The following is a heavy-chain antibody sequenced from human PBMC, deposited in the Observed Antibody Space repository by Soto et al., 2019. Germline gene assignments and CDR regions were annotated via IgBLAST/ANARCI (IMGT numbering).Heavy chain of an antibody. J-gene: IGHJ6*02. V-gene: IGHV4-38-2*01. CDR2: TYHSGST. D-gene: IGHD1-26*01. CDR3: ARFWEDGMDV. CDR1: GYSISNGYY. Sequence: SETLSLTCAVSGYSISNGYYWGWIRQPPGKGLEWIGSTYHSGSTYYNPSLKSRVTISVDTSKNQFSLKLSSVTAADTAVYYCARFWEDGMDVWGQGTTVTVSS.